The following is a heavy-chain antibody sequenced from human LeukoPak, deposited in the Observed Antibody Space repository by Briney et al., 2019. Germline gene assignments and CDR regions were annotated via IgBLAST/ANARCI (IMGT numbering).Heavy chain of an antibody. CDR2: INPSGGST. CDR1: GYTFTGYY. Sequence: ASVKVSCKASGYTFTGYYMHWVRQAPGQGLEWMGIINPSGGSTSYVQKLQGRVTMTRDTSTSTVYMELSSLRSEDTAVYYCARDRMDYGDMDYWGQGTLVTVSS. CDR3: ARDRMDYGDMDY. D-gene: IGHD4-17*01. V-gene: IGHV1-46*01. J-gene: IGHJ4*02.